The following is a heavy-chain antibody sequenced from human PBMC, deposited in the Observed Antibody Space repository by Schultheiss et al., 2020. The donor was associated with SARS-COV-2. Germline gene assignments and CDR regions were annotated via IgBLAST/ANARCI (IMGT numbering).Heavy chain of an antibody. Sequence: SGPTLVKPTQTLTLTCTFSGFSLSTSGVGVGWIRQPPGKALEWLALIYWNDDKRYSPSLKSRLTITKDTSKNQVVLTMTNMDPVDTATYYCAYRVELLWVHAFDNWGQGTMVTVSS. CDR3: AYRVELLWVHAFDN. CDR1: GFSLSTSGVG. D-gene: IGHD3-10*01. V-gene: IGHV2-5*01. J-gene: IGHJ3*02. CDR2: IYWNDDK.